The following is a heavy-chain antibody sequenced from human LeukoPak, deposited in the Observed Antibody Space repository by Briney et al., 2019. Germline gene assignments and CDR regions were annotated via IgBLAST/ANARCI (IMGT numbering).Heavy chain of an antibody. CDR2: INPNSGGT. V-gene: IGHV1-2*02. Sequence: ASVKVSCEASGYTFTGYYMHWVRQAPGQGLEWMGWINPNSGGTNYAQKFQGRVTMTRDTSISTAYMELSRLRSDDTAVYYCARSHLQYYDFWSGPYPLFDYWGQGTLVTVSS. J-gene: IGHJ4*02. CDR3: ARSHLQYYDFWSGPYPLFDY. CDR1: GYTFTGYY. D-gene: IGHD3-3*01.